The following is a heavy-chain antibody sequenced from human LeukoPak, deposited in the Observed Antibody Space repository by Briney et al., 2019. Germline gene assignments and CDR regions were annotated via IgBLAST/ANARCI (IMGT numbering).Heavy chain of an antibody. D-gene: IGHD1-26*01. Sequence: ASVKVSFKASGYTFTSYGISWVRQAPGQGLEWMGWISAYNGNTNYAQKLQGRVTMTTDTSTSTAYMELRSLRSDDTAVYYCAIVGATNYYYYYGMDVWGQGTTVTVSS. J-gene: IGHJ6*02. CDR3: AIVGATNYYYYYGMDV. V-gene: IGHV1-18*01. CDR1: GYTFTSYG. CDR2: ISAYNGNT.